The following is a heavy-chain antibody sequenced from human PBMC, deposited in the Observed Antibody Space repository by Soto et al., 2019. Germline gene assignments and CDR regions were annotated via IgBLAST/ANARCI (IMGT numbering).Heavy chain of an antibody. J-gene: IGHJ4*02. D-gene: IGHD6-19*01. CDR2: MNPNSGNT. CDR3: ARERAVAGFDY. Sequence: QVQLVQSGAEVTKPGASVKVSCKASGYTFTGYDINWVRQATGQGLEWMGWMNPNSGNTGYAQKFQGRVTMTRNISISTAYLELSCLRSEDTAVFYCARERAVAGFDYWGQATLVTVSS. V-gene: IGHV1-8*01. CDR1: GYTFTGYD.